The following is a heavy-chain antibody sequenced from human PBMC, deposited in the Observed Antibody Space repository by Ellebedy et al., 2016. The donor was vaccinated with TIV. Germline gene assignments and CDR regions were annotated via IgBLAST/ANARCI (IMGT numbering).Heavy chain of an antibody. CDR3: ARPDYRYDS. CDR2: ISGSGRTI. V-gene: IGHV3-11*01. CDR1: GFTFSDYY. D-gene: IGHD4-11*01. J-gene: IGHJ4*02. Sequence: GESLKISXKASGFTFSDYYMSWIRQAPGKVLEWVSYISGSGRTIFYADSVKGRFTISRDNAKNSLYLHMNSLRADDTAVYYCARPDYRYDSWGQGTQVTVSS.